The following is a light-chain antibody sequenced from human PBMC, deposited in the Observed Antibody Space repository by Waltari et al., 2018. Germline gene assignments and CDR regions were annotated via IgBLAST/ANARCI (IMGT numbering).Light chain of an antibody. J-gene: IGKJ1*01. CDR2: LSF. CDR1: QSLLHSDGYNY. V-gene: IGKV2-28*01. CDR3: MQALHTPPT. Sequence: EIVMTQSPLSLPVTPGEPASISCRSSQSLLHSDGYNYVNWYLQKPGQSPQLLIYLSFIRASGVPDRFTGSGAGTDFTLKISRVEAEDVGFYYCMQALHTPPTFGQGTRAEIK.